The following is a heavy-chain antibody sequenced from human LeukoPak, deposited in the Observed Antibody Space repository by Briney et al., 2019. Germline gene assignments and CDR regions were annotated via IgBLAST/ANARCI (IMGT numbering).Heavy chain of an antibody. CDR3: ATLTYYYDSSGFTGEGAFDI. D-gene: IGHD3-22*01. CDR1: GYTFTGYY. J-gene: IGHJ3*02. Sequence: ASVKVSCKASGYTFTGYYMHWVRQAPGQGLEWTGRINPNSGGTNYAQKFQGRVTMTRDTSISTAYMELSGLRSDDTAVYYCATLTYYYDSSGFTGEGAFDIWGQGTMVTVSS. CDR2: INPNSGGT. V-gene: IGHV1-2*06.